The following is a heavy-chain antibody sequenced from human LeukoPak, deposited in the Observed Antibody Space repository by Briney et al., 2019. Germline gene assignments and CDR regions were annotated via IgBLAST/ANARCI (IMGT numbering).Heavy chain of an antibody. CDR3: AREDGGDYRIDY. D-gene: IGHD4-17*01. V-gene: IGHV3-48*03. CDR2: ISSSGSTM. Sequence: LSGGSLRLSCAASGFTFSSYEMNWVRQAPGKGLEWVSYISSSGSTMYYADSVKGRFTISRDNAKNSLYLQMNSLRAEDTAVYYCAREDGGDYRIDYWGQGTLVTASS. CDR1: GFTFSSYE. J-gene: IGHJ4*02.